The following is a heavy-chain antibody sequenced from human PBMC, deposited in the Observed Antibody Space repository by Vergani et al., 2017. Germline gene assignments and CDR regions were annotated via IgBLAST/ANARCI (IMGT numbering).Heavy chain of an antibody. Sequence: QVQLQESGPGLVKPSETLSLTCTVSGGSISSYYWSWIRQPPGKGLEWIGYIYYSGSTNYNPSLKSRVTISVDTSKNQFSLKLSSVTAADTAVYYCARVSTVTTGVDAFDIWGQGTMVTVSS. CDR2: IYYSGST. J-gene: IGHJ3*02. D-gene: IGHD4-17*01. CDR3: ARVSTVTTGVDAFDI. CDR1: GGSISSYY. V-gene: IGHV4-59*12.